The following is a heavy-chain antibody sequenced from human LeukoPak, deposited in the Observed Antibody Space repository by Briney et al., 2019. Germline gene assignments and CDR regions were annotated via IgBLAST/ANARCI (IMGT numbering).Heavy chain of an antibody. CDR1: GYTFADYY. Sequence: GASVKVSCEASGYTFADYYLHWVRQAPGQGLEWMGWINPNSGDINFTQNFQGRVTMTSDTSISTVYMELSSLRSDDTAVYYCARDRADCSGGTCYNHSFDYWGQGTLVTVSS. D-gene: IGHD2-15*01. CDR3: ARDRADCSGGTCYNHSFDY. J-gene: IGHJ4*02. V-gene: IGHV1-2*02. CDR2: INPNSGDI.